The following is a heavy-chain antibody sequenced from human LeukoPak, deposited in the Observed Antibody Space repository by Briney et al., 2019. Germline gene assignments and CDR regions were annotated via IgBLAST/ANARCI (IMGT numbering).Heavy chain of an antibody. CDR3: ARHVESATNPRLYFDY. CDR1: GGSISSGSYY. CDR2: IYTSGST. J-gene: IGHJ4*02. D-gene: IGHD3-3*01. V-gene: IGHV4-61*02. Sequence: SETLSLTCTVSGGSISSGSYYWSWIRQPAGKGLEWIGRIYTSGSTNYNPSLKSRVTISVDTSKNQFSLKLSSVTAADTAVYYCARHVESATNPRLYFDYWGPGTLVTVS.